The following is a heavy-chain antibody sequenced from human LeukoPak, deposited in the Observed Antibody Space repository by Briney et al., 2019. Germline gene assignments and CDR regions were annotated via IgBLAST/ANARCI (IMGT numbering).Heavy chain of an antibody. Sequence: SLRLSCAASGFTFSNYTMHWVRQAPGQGLEWMAWISSNANNKYYADSVKGRVTISRDNSKNTLYLQMNSLRAEDRAVHYCAREVYYYDLSAYYSSYWYLDLWGRGTLVTVSS. V-gene: IGHV3-30*04. CDR1: GFTFSNYT. CDR2: ISSNANNK. CDR3: AREVYYYDLSAYYSSYWYLDL. D-gene: IGHD3-22*01. J-gene: IGHJ2*01.